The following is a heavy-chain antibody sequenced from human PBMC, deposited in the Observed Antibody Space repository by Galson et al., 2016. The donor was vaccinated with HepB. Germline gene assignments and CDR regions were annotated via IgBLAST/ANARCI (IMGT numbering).Heavy chain of an antibody. CDR2: ISGSGDDS. CDR1: GFTFSNYA. V-gene: IGHV3-23*01. CDR3: ASGASLFDY. J-gene: IGHJ4*02. Sequence: SLRLSCAASGFTFSNYAMSWVRQAPGKGLSWVSAISGSGDDSYVADSVKGRFTISRDNSRNTLYLQMNSLRAEDTAVYYCASGASLFDYWGQGTLITVSS. D-gene: IGHD2-15*01.